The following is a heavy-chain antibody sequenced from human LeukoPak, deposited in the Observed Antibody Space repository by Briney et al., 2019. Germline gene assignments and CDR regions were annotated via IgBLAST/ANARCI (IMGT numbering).Heavy chain of an antibody. V-gene: IGHV3-30*02. CDR1: GITFSRYC. D-gene: IGHD6-19*01. J-gene: IGHJ4*02. CDR3: AKEEGTVVAGTLGFDY. Sequence: AESLTLSWAASGITFSRYCIRCVRQPPAAWLEWVTFIQYDGSSKYYADSLKGRFTISRDNPKNTVYLQMNTLRVEDTAVYYCAKEEGTVVAGTLGFDYWGQGNLVTVSS. CDR2: IQYDGSSK.